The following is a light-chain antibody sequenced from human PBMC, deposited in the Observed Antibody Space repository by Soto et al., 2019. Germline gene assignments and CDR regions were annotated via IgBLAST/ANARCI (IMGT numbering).Light chain of an antibody. Sequence: QSALTQPASVSGSPGQSITISCAGTTSDVGAYNYVSWYQQHPGTAPRLIIFEVGNRPSGVSSRFSGSKSGNTASLTISGLQAEDEANYYCSSYSISPSTSGLFGGGTKLTVL. CDR2: EVG. CDR3: SSYSISPSTSGL. V-gene: IGLV2-14*01. J-gene: IGLJ3*02. CDR1: TSDVGAYNY.